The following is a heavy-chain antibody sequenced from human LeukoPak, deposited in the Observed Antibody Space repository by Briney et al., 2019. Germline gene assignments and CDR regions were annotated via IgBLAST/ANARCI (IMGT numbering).Heavy chain of an antibody. J-gene: IGHJ6*02. CDR3: ARVLGRNYGSGSYIGMDV. V-gene: IGHV3-33*01. CDR1: GFTFSSYG. D-gene: IGHD3-10*01. CDR2: IWYDGSNK. Sequence: GTSLRLSCAAPGFTFSSYGMHWVRQAPGKGLEWVTVIWYDGSNKYYADSVKGRFTISRDNSKNTPYLQMNSLRVEDTAVYYCARVLGRNYGSGSYIGMDVWGQGTTVTVSS.